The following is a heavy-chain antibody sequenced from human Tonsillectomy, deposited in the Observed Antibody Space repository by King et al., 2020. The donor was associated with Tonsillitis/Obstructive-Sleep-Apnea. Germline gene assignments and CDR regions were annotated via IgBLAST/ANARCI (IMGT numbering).Heavy chain of an antibody. CDR2: IYYSGST. J-gene: IGHJ5*02. Sequence: QLQESGPGLVKPSETLSLTCTVSGGSISSSSYYWGWIRQPPGKGLEWIGSIYYSGSTYYNPSLKSRVTISVDTSKNQFSLKLSSVTAADTAVYYCARSLNSAAGRFDPWGQGTLVTVSS. D-gene: IGHD6-13*01. CDR1: GGSISSSSYY. CDR3: ARSLNSAAGRFDP. V-gene: IGHV4-39*01.